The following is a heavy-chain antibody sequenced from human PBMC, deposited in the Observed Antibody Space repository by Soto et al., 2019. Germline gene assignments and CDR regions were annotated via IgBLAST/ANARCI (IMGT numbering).Heavy chain of an antibody. CDR2: ISGSGDST. V-gene: IGHV3-23*01. CDR3: AQDRMDPRAECSRTSCLGWFGP. CDR1: GFTFSSYA. D-gene: IGHD2-2*01. Sequence: GGSLRLSCAASGFTFSSYAMSWVRQAPGKGLEWVPAISGSGDSTYYADSVKGRFTISRDNSKNTLHLQMNSLRVEDTAVYYCAQDRMDPRAECSRTSCLGWFGPWGQGTLVTVSS. J-gene: IGHJ5*02.